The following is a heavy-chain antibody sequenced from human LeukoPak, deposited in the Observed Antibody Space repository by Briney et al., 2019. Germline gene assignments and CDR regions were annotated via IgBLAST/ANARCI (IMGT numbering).Heavy chain of an antibody. Sequence: GGSLRLPCAASGFTFSYYAMSWVRQAPGKGLEWVSAISGSGGSTYYADSVKGRFTISRDNSKNTLYLQMNSLRAEDTAVYYCAKRRGLELLYYYYMDVWGKGTTVTVSS. CDR3: AKRRGLELLYYYYMDV. CDR1: GFTFSYYA. CDR2: ISGSGGST. D-gene: IGHD1-7*01. J-gene: IGHJ6*03. V-gene: IGHV3-23*01.